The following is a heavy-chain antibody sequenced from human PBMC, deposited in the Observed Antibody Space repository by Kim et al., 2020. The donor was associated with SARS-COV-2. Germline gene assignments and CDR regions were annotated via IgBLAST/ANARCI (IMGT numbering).Heavy chain of an antibody. V-gene: IGHV4-34*01. Sequence: SETLSLTCAVYGGSFSGYYWSWIRQPPGKGLEWIGEINHSGSTNYNPSLKSRVTISVDTSKNQFSLKLSSVTAADTAVYYCARRGRSSSWYGWFDPWGQGTLVTVSS. CDR1: GGSFSGYY. CDR3: ARRGRSSSWYGWFDP. D-gene: IGHD6-13*01. J-gene: IGHJ5*02. CDR2: INHSGST.